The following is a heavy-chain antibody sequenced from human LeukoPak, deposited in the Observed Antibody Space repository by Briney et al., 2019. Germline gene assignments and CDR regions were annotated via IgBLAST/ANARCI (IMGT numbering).Heavy chain of an antibody. V-gene: IGHV1-2*02. J-gene: IGHJ5*02. CDR3: ARDEKIVVVVTGTGSNWFDP. Sequence: ASVKVSCKASGYTFTSYDMNWVRQAPGQGLGWMGWMNPNSGSTDYAQKFQGRVTMTRDTSISTAYMELSRLRSDDTAVYYCARDEKIVVVVTGTGSNWFDPGGQGTLVTVSS. CDR1: GYTFTSYD. CDR2: MNPNSGST. D-gene: IGHD2-15*01.